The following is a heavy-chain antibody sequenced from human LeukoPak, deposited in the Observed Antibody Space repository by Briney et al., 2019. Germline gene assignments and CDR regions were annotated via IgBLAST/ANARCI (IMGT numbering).Heavy chain of an antibody. J-gene: IGHJ4*02. D-gene: IGHD1-26*01. V-gene: IGHV1-2*02. CDR3: ARPSLRLYSGSYYY. CDR2: INPNSGGT. Sequence: ASVKVSCKASGYTFTGYYMHWVRQAPGQGLEWMGWINPNSGGTNYAQKFQGRVTMTRDTSISTAYMELSRLRSDDTAVYYCARPSLRLYSGSYYYWGQGTLVTVSS. CDR1: GYTFTGYY.